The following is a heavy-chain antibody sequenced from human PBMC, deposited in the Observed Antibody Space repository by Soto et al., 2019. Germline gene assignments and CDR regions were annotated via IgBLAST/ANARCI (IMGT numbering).Heavy chain of an antibody. CDR1: GFTFSSYA. CDR3: ARDSDPWYSSSWSY. V-gene: IGHV3-30-3*01. CDR2: ISYDGSNK. J-gene: IGHJ4*02. Sequence: PGGSLRLSCAASGFTFSSYAMHWVRQAPGKGLEWVAVISYDGSNKYYADSVKGRFTISRDNSKNTLYLQMNSLRAEDTAVYYCARDSDPWYSSSWSYWGQGTLVTVSS. D-gene: IGHD6-13*01.